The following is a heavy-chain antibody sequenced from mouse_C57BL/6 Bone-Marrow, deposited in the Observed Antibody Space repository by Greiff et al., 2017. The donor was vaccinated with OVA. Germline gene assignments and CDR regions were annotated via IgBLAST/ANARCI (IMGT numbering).Heavy chain of an antibody. Sequence: EVNVVESGGDLVKPGGSLKLSCAASGFTFSSYGMSWVRQTPDKRLEWVATISSGSSYTYYPDSVKGRFTISRDNAKNTLYLQMSSLKSEDTAMYYCARSVVPFDYWGQGTTLTVSS. CDR3: ARSVVPFDY. CDR1: GFTFSSYG. D-gene: IGHD1-1*01. V-gene: IGHV5-6*01. CDR2: ISSGSSYT. J-gene: IGHJ2*01.